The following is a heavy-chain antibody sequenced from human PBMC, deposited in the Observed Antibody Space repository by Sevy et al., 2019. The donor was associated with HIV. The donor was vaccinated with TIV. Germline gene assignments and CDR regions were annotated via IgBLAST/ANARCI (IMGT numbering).Heavy chain of an antibody. D-gene: IGHD5-12*01. CDR2: IHYTGTT. CDR1: GFSISAYH. V-gene: IGHV4-59*01. CDR3: ARAPPVRSGDDSLNWFDP. Sequence: SETLSLTCTVSGFSISAYHWSWIRQPPGKGLEYIGYIHYTGTTNYNPSLKSRVTISVDTSKNQFSLKLSPVTAADTALYYCARAPPVRSGDDSLNWFDPWGQGTLVTVSS. J-gene: IGHJ5*02.